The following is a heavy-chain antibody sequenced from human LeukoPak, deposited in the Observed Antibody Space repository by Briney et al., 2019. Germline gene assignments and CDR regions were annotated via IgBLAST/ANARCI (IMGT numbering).Heavy chain of an antibody. D-gene: IGHD3-22*01. CDR2: ISGNGGST. V-gene: IGHV3-23*01. CDR3: AKDMTYYYDSSGYY. Sequence: PGGSMRLSCAASGFTFSSYAMSWVRQAPGKGLEWVSAISGNGGSTYYADSVKGRFTISRDNSKNTLYLQMNSLRAEDTAVYYCAKDMTYYYDSSGYYWGQGTLVTVSS. J-gene: IGHJ4*02. CDR1: GFTFSSYA.